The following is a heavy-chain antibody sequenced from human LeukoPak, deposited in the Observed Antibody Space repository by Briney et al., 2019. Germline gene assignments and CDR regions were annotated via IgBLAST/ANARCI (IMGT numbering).Heavy chain of an antibody. Sequence: SETLSLTCAVYGGSFSGYYWSWIRQPPGKGLELIGEINHSGSTNYNPSLKSRVTISVDASKNQFSLKLSSVTAADTAVYYCARARRVRRFYFDYWGQGTLVTVSS. CDR3: ARARRVRRFYFDY. CDR1: GGSFSGYY. J-gene: IGHJ4*02. D-gene: IGHD3-16*01. CDR2: INHSGST. V-gene: IGHV4-34*01.